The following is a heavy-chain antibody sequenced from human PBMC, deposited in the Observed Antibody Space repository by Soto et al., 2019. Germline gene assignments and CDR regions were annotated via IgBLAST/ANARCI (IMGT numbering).Heavy chain of an antibody. CDR2: IYYSGST. CDR1: GDSVSSSSYY. V-gene: IGHV4-61*01. Sequence: SETLSLTCTVSGDSVSSSSYYWSWIRKPPGKGLEWIGYIYYSGSTNYNPSLKSRVTISVDTSKNQFSLKLSSVTAADSAVYYCARDVGSSHGPGHPHYFDYWGQGTLVT. D-gene: IGHD2-2*01. CDR3: ARDVGSSHGPGHPHYFDY. J-gene: IGHJ4*02.